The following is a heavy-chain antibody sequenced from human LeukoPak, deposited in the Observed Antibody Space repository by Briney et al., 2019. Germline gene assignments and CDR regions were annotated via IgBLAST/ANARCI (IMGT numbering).Heavy chain of an antibody. CDR3: ARKRGAALDYGDYGELDY. V-gene: IGHV1-3*01. J-gene: IGHJ4*01. Sequence: ASVKVSCKASGYTFTSYAMHWVRQAPGQRLEWMGWINAGNGNTKYSQKFQGRVTITRDTSASTAYMELSSLRSEDTAVYYCARKRGAALDYGDYGELDYWGQGTLVTVSS. D-gene: IGHD4-17*01. CDR1: GYTFTSYA. CDR2: INAGNGNT.